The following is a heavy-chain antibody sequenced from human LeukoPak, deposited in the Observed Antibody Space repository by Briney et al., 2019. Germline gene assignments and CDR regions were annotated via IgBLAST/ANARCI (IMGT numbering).Heavy chain of an antibody. J-gene: IGHJ3*02. CDR1: GFTFSSYG. CDR2: IWYDGSNK. V-gene: IGHV3-33*01. CDR3: ARYFPQVRALRYFDWLYTDDAFDI. Sequence: GGSLRLSCAASGFTFSSYGMHWVRQAPGKGLEWVAVIWYDGSNKYYADSVKGRFTISRDNSKNTLYLQMNSLRAEDTAVYYCARYFPQVRALRYFDWLYTDDAFDIWGQGTMVTVSS. D-gene: IGHD3-9*01.